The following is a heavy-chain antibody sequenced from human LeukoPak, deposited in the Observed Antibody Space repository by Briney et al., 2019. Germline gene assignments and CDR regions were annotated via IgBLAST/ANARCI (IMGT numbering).Heavy chain of an antibody. V-gene: IGHV3-23*01. J-gene: IGHJ4*01. Sequence: PGGSLRLSCAASGFTFANYAMTWVRQAPGKGLEWVSTLSGSGGSTYYADSVKGRFTISRDNANNTLYLQMNSLRAEDTAVYYCANTGCSSTSCSPNYWGQEPWSPSPQ. CDR3: ANTGCSSTSCSPNY. D-gene: IGHD2-2*01. CDR2: LSGSGGST. CDR1: GFTFANYA.